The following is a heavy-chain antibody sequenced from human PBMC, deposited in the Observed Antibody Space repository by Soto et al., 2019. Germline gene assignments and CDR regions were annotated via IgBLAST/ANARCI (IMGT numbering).Heavy chain of an antibody. CDR1: GFTLSSYW. D-gene: IGHD1-26*01. Sequence: GGSLRLSCEASGFTLSSYWMSWIRQAPGKGLEWVSYISSSGSTIYYADSVKGRFTISRDNAKNSLYLQMNSLRAEDTAVYYCARREWELLSANAFDIWGQGTMVTVSS. V-gene: IGHV3-11*04. CDR2: ISSSGSTI. CDR3: ARREWELLSANAFDI. J-gene: IGHJ3*02.